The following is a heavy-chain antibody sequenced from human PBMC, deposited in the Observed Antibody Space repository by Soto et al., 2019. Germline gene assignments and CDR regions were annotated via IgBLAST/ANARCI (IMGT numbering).Heavy chain of an antibody. CDR1: GFTFGSYA. CDR3: AKIVVVPAGAFDY. J-gene: IGHJ4*02. D-gene: IGHD2-2*01. CDR2: ISGSGGST. Sequence: GGSLRLSCAASGFTFGSYAVSWVRQAPGKGLEWVSAISGSGGSTYYADSVKGRFTISRDNSKNTLYLQMNSLRAEDTAVYYCAKIVVVPAGAFDYWGQGTLVTVSS. V-gene: IGHV3-23*01.